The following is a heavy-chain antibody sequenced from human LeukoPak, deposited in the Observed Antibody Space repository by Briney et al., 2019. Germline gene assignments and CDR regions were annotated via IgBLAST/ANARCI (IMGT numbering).Heavy chain of an antibody. CDR3: VKERAAVFEN. V-gene: IGHV3-21*01. CDR1: GFTFSSYS. CDR2: ISRDSNYM. J-gene: IGHJ4*02. Sequence: GGSLRLSCAASGFTFSSYSLSWVRQAPGEGLEWVSSISRDSNYMYYADSMKGRFTVSRDNAKNSLYLQMTSLRAEGTAVYYCVKERAAVFENWGQGTLVTVSS. D-gene: IGHD6-13*01.